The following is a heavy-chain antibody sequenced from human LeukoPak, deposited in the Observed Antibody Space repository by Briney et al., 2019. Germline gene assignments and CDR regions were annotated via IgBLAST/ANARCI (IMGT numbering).Heavy chain of an antibody. CDR1: GGSISSYY. D-gene: IGHD2-2*01. J-gene: IGHJ6*02. CDR2: IYYSGST. V-gene: IGHV4-59*01. Sequence: SEPLSLTCTVSGGSISSYYWSWIRQPPGKGLEWIGDIYYSGSTNYNPSLQSRVTISVDTSKNQFSLKLSSVTAADTAVYYCARGQDIVVVPAGGDPYYYYGMDVWGQGTTVTVSS. CDR3: ARGQDIVVVPAGGDPYYYYGMDV.